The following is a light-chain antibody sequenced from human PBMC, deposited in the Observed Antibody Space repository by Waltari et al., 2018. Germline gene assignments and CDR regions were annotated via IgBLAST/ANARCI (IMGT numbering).Light chain of an antibody. CDR2: GAS. V-gene: IGKV1-39*01. CDR3: KQSFNTPYT. Sequence: DIQMTQSPPSLSASVGDTVTITCRASHNIRDFLNWYQQKPGEAPDLLIYGASSLHTGVSSRFSGSGSGTDFTLTITSLRPEDAATYYCKQSFNTPYTFGQGTNVQIK. J-gene: IGKJ2*01. CDR1: HNIRDF.